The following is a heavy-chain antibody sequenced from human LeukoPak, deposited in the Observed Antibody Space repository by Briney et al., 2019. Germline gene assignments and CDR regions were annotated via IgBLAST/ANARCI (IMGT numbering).Heavy chain of an antibody. CDR1: GGSISSYS. Sequence: PSETLSLTCTVSGGSISSYSWSWIRQPPGKGLEWIGYIHYSGSTNYNPSLKSRVTISVDMSKNHFSLKLNSVTAADTAVYYCATITAGGREYYFDYWGQGTLVTVSS. CDR2: IHYSGST. D-gene: IGHD1-14*01. CDR3: ATITAGGREYYFDY. J-gene: IGHJ4*02. V-gene: IGHV4-59*01.